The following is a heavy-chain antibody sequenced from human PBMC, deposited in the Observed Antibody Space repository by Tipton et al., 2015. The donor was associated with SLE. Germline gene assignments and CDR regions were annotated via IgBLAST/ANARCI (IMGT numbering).Heavy chain of an antibody. CDR1: GGSISSTSYY. CDR3: VSPPDY. CDR2: VDYSGVA. Sequence: TLSLTCNVSGGSISSTSYYWAWIRQAPGMGLEWIGSVDYSGVANYNPSLKSRVTISLDTSQNQFSLKLTSVTAADAGVFYCVSPPDYWGQGTLVTVSS. J-gene: IGHJ4*01. V-gene: IGHV4-39*07.